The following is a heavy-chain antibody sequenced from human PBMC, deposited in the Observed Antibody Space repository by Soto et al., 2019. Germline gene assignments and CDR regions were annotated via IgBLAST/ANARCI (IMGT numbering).Heavy chain of an antibody. CDR2: IIPIFGTA. Sequence: ASVKVSCKASGGTFSSYAISWVRQAPGQGLEWMGGIIPIFGTANYAQKFQGRVTITADESTSTAYMELSSLRSEDTAVYYCAHGPYSSGYFSPPIYWGQGTLVTVSS. J-gene: IGHJ4*02. D-gene: IGHD3-22*01. V-gene: IGHV1-69*13. CDR3: AHGPYSSGYFSPPIY. CDR1: GGTFSSYA.